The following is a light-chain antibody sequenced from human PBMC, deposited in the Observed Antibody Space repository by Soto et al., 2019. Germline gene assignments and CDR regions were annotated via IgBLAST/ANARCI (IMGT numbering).Light chain of an antibody. Sequence: EIVLTQSPATLSVSPGERVTLSCRASQNIDDKVVWYQQKPGQAPSLLLSNVVIRAPGIPARFSGSGFGTEFTLTISSLQPEDFAIYYCQQYKSWWPITFGQGTRLEI. V-gene: IGKV3-15*01. CDR1: QNIDDK. J-gene: IGKJ5*01. CDR3: QQYKSWWPIT. CDR2: NVV.